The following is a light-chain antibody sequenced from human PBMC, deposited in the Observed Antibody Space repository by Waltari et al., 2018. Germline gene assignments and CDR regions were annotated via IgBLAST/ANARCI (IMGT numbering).Light chain of an antibody. CDR3: QQYNLYST. J-gene: IGKJ5*01. V-gene: IGKV1-5*01. CDR1: QSVRTW. Sequence: DIQMTQSPSTLSASIGDRVTITCRASQSVRTWLAWFQQKPGKAPKLLIHETSNLESGVPSRFSGSGSGTEFTLTISSLQPDDFATYYCQQYNLYSTFGQGTRLEMK. CDR2: ETS.